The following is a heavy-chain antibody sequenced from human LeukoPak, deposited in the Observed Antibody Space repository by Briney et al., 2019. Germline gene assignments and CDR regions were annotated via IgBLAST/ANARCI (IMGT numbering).Heavy chain of an antibody. Sequence: PGRSLRLSCAASGFTFSSYGMHWVRQAPGKGLEWVAVISYDGSNKYYADSAKGRFTISRDNSKNTLYLQMNSLRAEDTAVYYCASQGGEGLQQLVPRGFDYWGQGTLVTVSS. CDR1: GFTFSSYG. D-gene: IGHD6-13*01. V-gene: IGHV3-30*19. CDR3: ASQGGEGLQQLVPRGFDY. CDR2: ISYDGSNK. J-gene: IGHJ4*02.